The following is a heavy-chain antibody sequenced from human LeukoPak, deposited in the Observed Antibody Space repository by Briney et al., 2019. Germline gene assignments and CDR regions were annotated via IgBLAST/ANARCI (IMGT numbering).Heavy chain of an antibody. J-gene: IGHJ4*02. CDR3: ARVDTAMGSLDY. V-gene: IGHV3-33*08. CDR1: GFTFSSYS. D-gene: IGHD5-18*01. CDR2: VWYDGSNE. Sequence: PGGSLRLSCAASGFTFSSYSMNWVRQAPGKGLEGVAIVWYDGSNENYVDSVKGRFTISRDNAKNTLYLQMNSLGAEDTAVYFCARVDTAMGSLDYWGQGILVTVSS.